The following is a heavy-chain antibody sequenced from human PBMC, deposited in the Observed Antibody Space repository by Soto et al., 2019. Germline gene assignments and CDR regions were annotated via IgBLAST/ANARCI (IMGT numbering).Heavy chain of an antibody. Sequence: SETLSLTCTVSGASINSGDYYWSWIRQPPGKGLEWVGHIYYSGSTYYNPSLKSRAGISVDSSKSQVSLKLTSVTAADTAVYCCARILMNYYRLDYWGQGALVTVSS. CDR3: ARILMNYYRLDY. J-gene: IGHJ4*02. D-gene: IGHD3-10*01. CDR1: GASINSGDYY. CDR2: IYYSGST. V-gene: IGHV4-30-4*01.